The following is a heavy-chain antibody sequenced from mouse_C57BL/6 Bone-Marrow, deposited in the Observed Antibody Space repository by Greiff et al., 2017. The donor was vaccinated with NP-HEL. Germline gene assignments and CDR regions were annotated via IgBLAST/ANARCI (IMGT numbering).Heavy chain of an antibody. CDR1: GYTFTSYG. CDR3: ARRNLRRGCAY. D-gene: IGHD5-1*01. Sequence: QVQLQQSGAERARPGASVKLSCKASGYTFTSYGISWVKQRTGQGLEWIGEIYPRSGNTYYNEKFKGKATLTADKSSSTAYMELRSLTSEGSAVFFCARRNLRRGCAYWGQGTLVTVSA. CDR2: IYPRSGNT. V-gene: IGHV1-81*01. J-gene: IGHJ3*01.